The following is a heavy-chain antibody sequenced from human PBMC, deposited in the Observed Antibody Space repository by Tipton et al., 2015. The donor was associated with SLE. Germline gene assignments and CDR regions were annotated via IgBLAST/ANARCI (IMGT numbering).Heavy chain of an antibody. CDR2: INHSGST. V-gene: IGHV4-34*01. D-gene: IGHD6-13*01. Sequence: TLSLTCAVYGGSFSGYYWSWIRQPPGKGLEWIGEINHSGSTNYNTSLKSRVTISVDTSKNQFSLKLSSVPAADTAVYYCAGSSSWFDYWGQGTLVTVSS. CDR3: AGSSSWFDY. J-gene: IGHJ5*01. CDR1: GGSFSGYY.